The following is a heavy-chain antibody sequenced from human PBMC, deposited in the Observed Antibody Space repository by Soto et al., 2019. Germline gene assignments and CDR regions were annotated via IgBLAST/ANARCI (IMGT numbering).Heavy chain of an antibody. J-gene: IGHJ4*02. Sequence: GGSLRLSCAASGFTFSYYGMNWVRQAPGKGLQWVSHISSGSSTKYYADSVKGRFTISRDNAKNSLYLQMDSLRAEDTAVYYCATESSVAGYFFDYWGQGTLVTVSS. CDR1: GFTFSYYG. V-gene: IGHV3-48*01. CDR2: ISSGSSTK. CDR3: ATESSVAGYFFDY. D-gene: IGHD6-19*01.